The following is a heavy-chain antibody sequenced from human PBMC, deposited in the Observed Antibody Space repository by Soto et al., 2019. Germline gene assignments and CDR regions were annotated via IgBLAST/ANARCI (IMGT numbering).Heavy chain of an antibody. Sequence: QVQLVESGGGVVQPGRSLRLSCAASGFTFSRHTMHWVRQAPGKGLEWVAAISDDGSNTYYADSVKGRFTISRDNSKKRRYLQMNSLSSEDRAVQHWAREVDYDFLCGFTTRPYYFDDWGQGTLVTVSS. CDR3: AREVDYDFLCGFTTRPYYFDD. CDR1: GFTFSRHT. D-gene: IGHD3-3*01. V-gene: IGHV3-30-3*01. CDR2: ISDDGSNT. J-gene: IGHJ4*02.